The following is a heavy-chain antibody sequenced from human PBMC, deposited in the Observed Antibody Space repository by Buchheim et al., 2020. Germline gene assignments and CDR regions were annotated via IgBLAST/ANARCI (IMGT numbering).Heavy chain of an antibody. Sequence: QVQLVESGGSVVQPGRSLRISCAASGFTFSNYAMHWVRQAPGKGLEWVAVIRYDESNENYADSVKGRFTISRDNSKNTLYLQMSGLRVEDTAVYYCVRDARTEYYEIPTGFFDLWGQGTL. CDR1: GFTFSNYA. V-gene: IGHV3-33*08. CDR3: VRDARTEYYEIPTGFFDL. CDR2: IRYDESNE. D-gene: IGHD3-22*01. J-gene: IGHJ4*02.